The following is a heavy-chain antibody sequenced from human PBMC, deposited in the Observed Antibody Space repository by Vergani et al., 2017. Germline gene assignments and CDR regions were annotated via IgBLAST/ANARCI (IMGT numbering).Heavy chain of an antibody. CDR3: AKDSLAYCSSTSCSALDY. Sequence: QVQLVESGGGVVQPGRSLRLSCAASGFTFSSYGMNWVRQAPGKGLEWVAVISSEGSNKYYADSVKGRFTISRDNSKKTLYLQMNSLRAEDTAVYYCAKDSLAYCSSTSCSALDYWGQGTLVTVSS. D-gene: IGHD2-2*01. CDR1: GFTFSSYG. CDR2: ISSEGSNK. V-gene: IGHV3-30*18. J-gene: IGHJ4*02.